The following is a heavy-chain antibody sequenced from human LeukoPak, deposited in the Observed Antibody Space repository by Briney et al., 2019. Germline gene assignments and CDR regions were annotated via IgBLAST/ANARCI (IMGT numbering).Heavy chain of an antibody. CDR3: TTVTHFYL. Sequence: GGSPRLSCAASGFSFSGAWLKWVRQAPGKGLEWVGRIKNGGATDYAAPVKGRFTISRDGSKATLYLQMNSLETEDTAIYFCTTVTHFYLGGQGILVTVSS. D-gene: IGHD2-15*01. CDR2: IKNGGAT. V-gene: IGHV3-15*01. J-gene: IGHJ4*02. CDR1: GFSFSGAW.